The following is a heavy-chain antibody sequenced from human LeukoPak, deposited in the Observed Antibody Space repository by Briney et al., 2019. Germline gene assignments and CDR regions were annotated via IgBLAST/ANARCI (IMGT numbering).Heavy chain of an antibody. CDR1: GYTFTGYY. CDR2: INPNSGGT. D-gene: IGHD3-10*01. Sequence: ASVKVSCKASGYTFTGYYMHWVRQAPGQRLEWMGWINPNSGGTNYAQKFQGRVTMTRDTSISTAYMELSRLRSDDTAVYYCARGRGSGSIGRAFDYWGQGTLVTVSS. J-gene: IGHJ4*02. CDR3: ARGRGSGSIGRAFDY. V-gene: IGHV1-2*02.